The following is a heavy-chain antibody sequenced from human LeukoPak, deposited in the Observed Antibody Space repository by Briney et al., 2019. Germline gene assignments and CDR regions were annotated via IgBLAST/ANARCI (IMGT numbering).Heavy chain of an antibody. J-gene: IGHJ4*02. V-gene: IGHV3-7*01. Sequence: GRSLTPSCGTTGFTVTSHWMNWVRQAPGNGLEWVANIKQDVTEKYYVDSVRGRSTISRDNAKHSLYLEMNSLRAEDTAMYYCASPSGYSSGWNPVDHWGQGTLVIVSS. CDR1: GFTVTSHW. CDR2: IKQDVTEK. D-gene: IGHD6-19*01. CDR3: ASPSGYSSGWNPVDH.